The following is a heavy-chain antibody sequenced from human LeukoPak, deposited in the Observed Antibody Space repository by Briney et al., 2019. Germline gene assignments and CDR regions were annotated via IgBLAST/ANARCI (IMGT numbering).Heavy chain of an antibody. CDR1: GGSISSYY. CDR2: IYYSGST. D-gene: IGHD5-24*01. J-gene: IGHJ4*02. Sequence: SETLSLTCTVAGGSISSYYWSWIRQPPGKGLEWIGYIYYSGSTNYNPSLKSRVTISVDTSKNQFSLKLSSVTAADTAVYYCARRNRDGYNHFDYWGQGTLVTVSS. CDR3: ARRNRDGYNHFDY. V-gene: IGHV4-59*01.